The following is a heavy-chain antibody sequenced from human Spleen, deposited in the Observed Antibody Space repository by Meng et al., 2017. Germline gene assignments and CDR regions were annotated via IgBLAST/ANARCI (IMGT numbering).Heavy chain of an antibody. Sequence: QRRRQESGPGMVNPSETLPLNCTVSGGSVSSSCYYWGWIRQPPGKGLEWIGNIYYSGSTYYNPSLKSRVTISLDTSKNQFSLKLSSVTAADTAVYSCARVSYSSDLLGWFDPWGQGTLVTVSS. CDR3: ARVSYSSDLLGWFDP. J-gene: IGHJ5*02. CDR1: GGSVSSSCYY. CDR2: IYYSGST. D-gene: IGHD6-19*01. V-gene: IGHV4-39*07.